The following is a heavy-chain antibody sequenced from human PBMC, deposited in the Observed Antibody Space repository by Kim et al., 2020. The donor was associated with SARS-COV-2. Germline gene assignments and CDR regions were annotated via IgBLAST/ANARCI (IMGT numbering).Heavy chain of an antibody. D-gene: IGHD4-17*01. CDR3: TLYNYGDFRPPY. V-gene: IGHV3-73*01. CDR2: IGSSAESYAT. Sequence: GGSLRLSCAASGFTLSGSAIHWVRQASGKGLEWVGRIGSSAESYATAYTASVKGRFTISRGDSENTTYLQMNSLKTEDTALYYCTLYNYGDFRPPYWGQGTLVPVSS. CDR1: GFTLSGSA. J-gene: IGHJ4*02.